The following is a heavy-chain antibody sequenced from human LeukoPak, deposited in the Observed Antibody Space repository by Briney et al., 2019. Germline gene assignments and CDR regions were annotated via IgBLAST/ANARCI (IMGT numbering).Heavy chain of an antibody. Sequence: PGRSLRLSCTASGFTFGDYAMSWVRQAPGKGLEWVGFIRSKAYGGTTEYAASVKGRFTISRDDSKSIAYLQMNSLKTEDTAVYYCTRGLDTAMAYYYYYMDVWGRRTTVTVSS. J-gene: IGHJ6*03. V-gene: IGHV3-49*04. D-gene: IGHD5-18*01. CDR3: TRGLDTAMAYYYYYMDV. CDR1: GFTFGDYA. CDR2: IRSKAYGGTT.